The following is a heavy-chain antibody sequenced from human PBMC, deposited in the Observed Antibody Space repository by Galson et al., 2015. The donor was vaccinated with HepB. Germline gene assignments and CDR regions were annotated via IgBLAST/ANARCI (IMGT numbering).Heavy chain of an antibody. V-gene: IGHV1-18*01. CDR3: ASSSYYYNNYYMDV. J-gene: IGHJ6*03. Sequence: QSGAEVKKPGESLKISCKASGYTFTSYGISCVRQAPGQGPEWMGWISAYNGNTNYAQKVQGRLTMTTDTSTSTAYMELRSLRSDDTAVYYCASSSYYYNNYYMDVWGKGTTVTVSS. CDR2: ISAYNGNT. D-gene: IGHD6-6*01. CDR1: GYTFTSYG.